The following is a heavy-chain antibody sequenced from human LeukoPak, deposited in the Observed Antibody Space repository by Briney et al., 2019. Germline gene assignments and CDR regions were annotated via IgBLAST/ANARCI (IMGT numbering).Heavy chain of an antibody. CDR2: ISSSSSYI. D-gene: IGHD2-15*01. J-gene: IGHJ4*02. V-gene: IGHV3-21*01. Sequence: GGSLRLSCAASGFTFSSYSMNWVRQAPGKGLEWVSSISSSSSYIYYADSVKGRFTISRDNAKNSLYLQMNSLRAEDTAVYYCARGRHVVVVAALSHFDYWGQGTLVTVSS. CDR1: GFTFSSYS. CDR3: ARGRHVVVVAALSHFDY.